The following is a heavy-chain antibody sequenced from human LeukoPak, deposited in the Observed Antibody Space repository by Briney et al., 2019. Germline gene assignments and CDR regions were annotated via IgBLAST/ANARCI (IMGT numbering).Heavy chain of an antibody. J-gene: IGHJ6*02. CDR1: GGSFSGYY. D-gene: IGHD1-14*01. V-gene: IGHV4-34*01. CDR3: ARSGSYYYYYGIDV. Sequence: SETLSLTCAVYGGSFSGYYWSWIRQPPGKGLEWIGEINHSGSTNYNPSLNTPLPISLDTSKNQFSLNLTSVPAAHTAVYYCARSGSYYYYYGIDVWGQGTTVTVSS. CDR2: INHSGST.